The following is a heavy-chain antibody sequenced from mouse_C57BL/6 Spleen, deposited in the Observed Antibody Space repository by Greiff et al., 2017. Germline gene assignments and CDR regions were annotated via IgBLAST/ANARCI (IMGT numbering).Heavy chain of an antibody. CDR2: INPSSGYT. V-gene: IGHV1-4*01. CDR1: GYTFTSYT. J-gene: IGHJ2*01. Sequence: QVQLKESGAELARPGASVTMSCTASGYTFTSYTMHWVKQRPGQGLEWIGYINPSSGYTKYNQKFKDKATLTADKNSSTAYMQLSSLTSEDSAVYYCAIKWGYWGQGTTLTVSS. CDR3: AIKWGY.